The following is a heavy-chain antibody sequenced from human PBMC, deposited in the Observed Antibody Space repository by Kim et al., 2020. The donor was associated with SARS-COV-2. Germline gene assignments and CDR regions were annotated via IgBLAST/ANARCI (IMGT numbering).Heavy chain of an antibody. J-gene: IGHJ5*02. CDR3: TAGTTA. V-gene: IGHV3-49*04. CDR1: GFTFGDYA. Sequence: GGSLRLSCTASGFTFGDYAMSWVRQAPGKGLEWVGFIRSKAYGGTTEYAASVKGRITISRDDYKSIAYLQMNSLKTEDTAVYYCTAGTTAWGQGTLVTVSS. D-gene: IGHD1-7*01. CDR2: IRSKAYGGTT.